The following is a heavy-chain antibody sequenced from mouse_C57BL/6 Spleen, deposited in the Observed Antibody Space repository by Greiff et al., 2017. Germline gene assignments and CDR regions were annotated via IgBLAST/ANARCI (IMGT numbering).Heavy chain of an antibody. J-gene: IGHJ4*01. CDR2: ISYDGSN. CDR3: ARDSNYVGAMDY. CDR1: GYSITSGYY. V-gene: IGHV3-6*01. D-gene: IGHD2-5*01. Sequence: EVQLQESGPGLVKPSQSLSLTCSVTGYSITSGYYWNWIRQFPGNQLEWMGYISYDGSNNYNPSLKNRISITRDTSKNQFFLKLNSVTTEDTATYYCARDSNYVGAMDYWGQGTSVTVSS.